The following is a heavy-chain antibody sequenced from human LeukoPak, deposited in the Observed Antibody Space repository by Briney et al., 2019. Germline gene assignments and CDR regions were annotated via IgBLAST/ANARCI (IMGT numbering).Heavy chain of an antibody. J-gene: IGHJ4*02. CDR3: AKGVRGCSSTSCYILDFDY. D-gene: IGHD2-2*02. CDR2: ISYDGSNK. V-gene: IGHV3-30*18. CDR1: GFTFSSYG. Sequence: GGSLRLSCAASGFTFSSYGMHWVRQAPGKGLEWEAVISYDGSNKYYADSVKGRFTISRDNSKNTLYLQMNSLRAEDTAVYYCAKGVRGCSSTSCYILDFDYWGQGTLVTVSS.